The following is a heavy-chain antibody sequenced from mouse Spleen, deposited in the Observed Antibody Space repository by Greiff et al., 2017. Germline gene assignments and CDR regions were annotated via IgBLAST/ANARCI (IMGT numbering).Heavy chain of an antibody. CDR2: ISSGGGNT. Sequence: EVQGVESGGGLVKLGGSLKLSCAASGFTFSSYAMSWVRQTPEKRLEWVATISSGGGNTYYPDSVKGRFTISRDNAKNTLYLQMSSLKSEDTAMYYCARLYYGPYYFDYWGQGTTLTVSS. V-gene: IGHV5-9-3*01. CDR1: GFTFSSYA. D-gene: IGHD1-1*01. CDR3: ARLYYGPYYFDY. J-gene: IGHJ2*01.